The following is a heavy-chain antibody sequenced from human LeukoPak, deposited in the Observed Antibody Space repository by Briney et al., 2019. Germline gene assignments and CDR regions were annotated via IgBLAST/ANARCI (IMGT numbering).Heavy chain of an antibody. Sequence: GGSLRLSCAASGFTFSSYGMHWVRQAPGKGLEWVAFIRYDGSNKYYADSVKGRFTISRDNSENTLYLQMNSLRAEDTAVYYCARSQLLRYYYYYYYMDVWGKGTTVTVSS. CDR1: GFTFSSYG. D-gene: IGHD5-12*01. V-gene: IGHV3-30*02. J-gene: IGHJ6*03. CDR2: IRYDGSNK. CDR3: ARSQLLRYYYYYYYMDV.